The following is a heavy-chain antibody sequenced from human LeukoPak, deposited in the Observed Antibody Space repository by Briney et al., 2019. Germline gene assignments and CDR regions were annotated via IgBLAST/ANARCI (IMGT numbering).Heavy chain of an antibody. CDR2: ITPSSGGT. V-gene: IGHV1-2*02. CDR1: GYTLTDYY. J-gene: IGHJ3*02. CDR3: AKVASTTRRHDAFDI. D-gene: IGHD1-1*01. Sequence: ASVKVSCKASGYTLTDYYIHWVRQAPGQGLEGVGWITPSSGGTSYAQKFQGRVTITRAMSISTAYMELSRLRSDDPAVYYRAKVASTTRRHDAFDIWGQGTLLTVSS.